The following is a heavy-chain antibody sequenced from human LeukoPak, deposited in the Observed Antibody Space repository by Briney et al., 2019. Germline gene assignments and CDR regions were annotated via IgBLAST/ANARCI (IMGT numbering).Heavy chain of an antibody. CDR2: INNDGSST. CDR1: RFTFSSYW. D-gene: IGHD2-2*01. Sequence: GGYLRLSCAAYRFTFSSYWVDWVPQAPGKELVWVSRINNDGSSTSYADSVKGRFTISRDNAKNTLYLQMNSLRAEDTAVYYCARAGCGSTNCYSFDYWGQGTLVTVSS. CDR3: ARAGCGSTNCYSFDY. V-gene: IGHV3-74*01. J-gene: IGHJ4*02.